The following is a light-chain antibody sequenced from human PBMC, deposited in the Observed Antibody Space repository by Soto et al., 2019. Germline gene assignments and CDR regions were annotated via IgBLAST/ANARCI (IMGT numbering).Light chain of an antibody. CDR2: DAS. CDR1: QSVSSY. J-gene: IGKJ1*01. Sequence: EIVLTQSPATLSLSPGERATLSCRASQSVSSYLAWYQQKPCQAPRLLIYDASNRATGIPARFSGSGSGTDFTLTIRSLEPEDFAVYYCQQRSNWPWTFGQGTKVEIK. V-gene: IGKV3-11*01. CDR3: QQRSNWPWT.